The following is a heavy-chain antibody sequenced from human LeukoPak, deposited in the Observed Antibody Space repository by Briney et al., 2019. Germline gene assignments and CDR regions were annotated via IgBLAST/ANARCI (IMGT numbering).Heavy chain of an antibody. V-gene: IGHV3-48*03. CDR3: ARAPVLDYYGSGSYPDY. Sequence: GGSLGLSCAASGFTFSSYEMNWVRQAPGKGLEWVSYISSSGSTIYYADSVKGRFTISRDNAKNSLYLQMNSLRAEDTAVYYCARAPVLDYYGSGSYPDYWGQGTLVTVSS. J-gene: IGHJ4*02. CDR2: ISSSGSTI. CDR1: GFTFSSYE. D-gene: IGHD3-10*01.